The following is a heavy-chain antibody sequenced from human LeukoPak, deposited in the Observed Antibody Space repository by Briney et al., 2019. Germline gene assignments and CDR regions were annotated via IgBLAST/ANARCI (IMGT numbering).Heavy chain of an antibody. V-gene: IGHV4-34*01. Sequence: SETLSLTCAVYGGSFSGYYWSWIRQPPGKGLEWIGEINHSGSTNYNPSLKSRVTISVDTSKNQFSLKLSSVTAADTAVYYCARAKGYGEYYYYYMDVWGKGTTVTVSS. CDR2: INHSGST. J-gene: IGHJ6*03. D-gene: IGHD4-17*01. CDR1: GGSFSGYY. CDR3: ARAKGYGEYYYYYMDV.